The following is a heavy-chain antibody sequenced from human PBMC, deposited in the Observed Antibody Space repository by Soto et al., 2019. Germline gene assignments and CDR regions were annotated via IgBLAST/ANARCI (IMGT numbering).Heavy chain of an antibody. CDR1: GFTFSSYS. CDR2: ISSSSSYI. CDR3: ARDHWQQLANEGFDY. V-gene: IGHV3-21*01. Sequence: GGSLRLSCAASGFTFSSYSMNWVRQAPGKGLEWVSSISSSSSYIYYADSVKGRFTISRDNAKNSLYLQMNSLRAEDTAVYYCARDHWQQLANEGFDYWGQGTLVTVSS. J-gene: IGHJ4*02. D-gene: IGHD6-13*01.